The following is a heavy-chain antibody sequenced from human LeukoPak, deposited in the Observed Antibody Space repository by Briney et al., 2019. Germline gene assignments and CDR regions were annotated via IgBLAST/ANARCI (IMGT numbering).Heavy chain of an antibody. V-gene: IGHV3-21*01. CDR2: ISTSSSYI. D-gene: IGHD5-12*01. CDR1: GFTFSSHS. CDR3: ARDLGATIPGSDYYMDV. Sequence: GGSLRLSCAASGFTFSSHSMNWVRQAPGEGLEWVSSISTSSSYIYYADSVKGRFNISRDNAKNSLYLQMNSLRAEDTAVYYCARDLGATIPGSDYYMDVWGKGTTVTVSS. J-gene: IGHJ6*03.